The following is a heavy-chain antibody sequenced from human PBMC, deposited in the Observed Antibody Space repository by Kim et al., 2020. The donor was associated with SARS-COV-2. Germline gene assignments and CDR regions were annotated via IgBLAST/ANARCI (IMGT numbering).Heavy chain of an antibody. J-gene: IGHJ4*03. CDR1: GGSISSSSYY. V-gene: IGHV4-39*01. CDR3: ARHIVVVVAAEDSYFD. CDR2: IYYSGST. D-gene: IGHD2-15*01. Sequence: SETLSLTCTVSGGSISSSSYYWGWIRQPPGKGLEWIGSIYYSGSTYYNPSLKSRVTISVDTSKNQFSLKLSSVTAAETAVYYCARHIVVVVAAEDSYFD.